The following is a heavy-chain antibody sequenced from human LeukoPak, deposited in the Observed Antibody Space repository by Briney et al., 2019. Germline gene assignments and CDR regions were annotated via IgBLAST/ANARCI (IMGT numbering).Heavy chain of an antibody. CDR3: ARPHTSSWYYLDV. V-gene: IGHV1-46*01. CDR2: IDPRGGTA. Sequence: GASVKLSCKASGYTFTTYYMHWVRQSPGQGLEWMGVIDPRGGTATYAQNLQGRIAMTRDTSTSTVYMELSSLRSDDTAIYYCARPHTSSWYYLDVWAPGSLVTVSS. CDR1: GYTFTTYY. D-gene: IGHD6-13*01. J-gene: IGHJ4*02.